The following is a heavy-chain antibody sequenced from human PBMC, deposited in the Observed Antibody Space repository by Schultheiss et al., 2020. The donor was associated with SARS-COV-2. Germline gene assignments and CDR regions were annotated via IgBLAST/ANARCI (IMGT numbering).Heavy chain of an antibody. D-gene: IGHD3-22*01. CDR2: IYYSGST. CDR1: GGSISSGDYY. J-gene: IGHJ4*02. CDR3: ARSKDYYDSGLLDY. Sequence: SETLSLTCTVSGGSISSGDYYWSWIRQPPGKGLEWIGYIYYSGSTYYNPSLKSRVTISVDTSKNQFSLKLSSVTAADTAVYYCARSKDYYDSGLLDYWGQGTLVTVSS. V-gene: IGHV4-30-4*01.